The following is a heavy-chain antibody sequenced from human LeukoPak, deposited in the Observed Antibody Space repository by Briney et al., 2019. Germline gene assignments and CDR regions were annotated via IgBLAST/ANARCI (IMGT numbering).Heavy chain of an antibody. J-gene: IGHJ4*02. CDR3: ARVRKSHWGDFDY. CDR2: INHSGST. V-gene: IGHV4-34*01. Sequence: KPSETLSLTCAVYGGSFSGYYWSWIRQPPGKGLEWIGEINHSGSTNYNPSLKSRVTISVDTSKNQFSLKLSSVTAADTAVYYCARVRKSHWGDFDYWGQGTLVTVSS. CDR1: GGSFSGYY. D-gene: IGHD7-27*01.